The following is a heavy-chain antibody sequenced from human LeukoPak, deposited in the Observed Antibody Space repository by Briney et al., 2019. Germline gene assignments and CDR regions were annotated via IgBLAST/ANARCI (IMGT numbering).Heavy chain of an antibody. Sequence: GGSLRLSCAASGFTFSSYSMNWVRQAPGKGLEWVSYISSSSSTIYYADSVKGRFTISRDNAKNSLYLQMNSLRAEDTAVYYCARDLDRGYCSGGSCYSFGYWGQGTLVTVSS. J-gene: IGHJ4*02. CDR1: GFTFSSYS. V-gene: IGHV3-48*01. CDR3: ARDLDRGYCSGGSCYSFGY. CDR2: ISSSSSTI. D-gene: IGHD2-15*01.